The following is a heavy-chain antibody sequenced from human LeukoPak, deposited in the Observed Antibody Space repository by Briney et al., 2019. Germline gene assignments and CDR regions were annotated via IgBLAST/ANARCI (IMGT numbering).Heavy chain of an antibody. J-gene: IGHJ4*02. CDR3: VKEGGLYNSGGYFDY. CDR2: LSTGGDRT. Sequence: GGSLRLSCAAAGFNFSTHAMSWVRQAPGKGLEWVSTLSTGGDRTYYADSVKGRFTISRDTSKNTLYVEMNSLRAEDTAIYYCVKEGGLYNSGGYFDYWGQGTLVTVSS. CDR1: GFNFSTHA. D-gene: IGHD5-24*01. V-gene: IGHV3-23*01.